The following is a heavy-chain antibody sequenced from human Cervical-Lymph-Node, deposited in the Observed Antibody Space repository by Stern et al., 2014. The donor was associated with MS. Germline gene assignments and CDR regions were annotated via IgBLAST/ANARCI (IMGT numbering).Heavy chain of an antibody. CDR3: AKDRLFCSGGGCYAMDV. CDR2: ISNDGNEK. D-gene: IGHD2-15*01. CDR1: GFTLRSYG. J-gene: IGHJ6*02. V-gene: IGHV3-30*18. Sequence: HVQLVESGGGVVQPGRSLRLSCAASGFTLRSYGMHWVRQAPGKGLEWVAVISNDGNEKYYTDSVKGRFTISRDNSKNTLYLQMNSLRTEDTAVYYCAKDRLFCSGGGCYAMDVWGQGTTVTVSS.